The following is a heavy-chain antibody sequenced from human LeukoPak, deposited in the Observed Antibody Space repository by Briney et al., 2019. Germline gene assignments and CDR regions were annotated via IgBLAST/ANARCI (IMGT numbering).Heavy chain of an antibody. CDR3: ARGWLQLDY. V-gene: IGHV4-59*01. CDR1: GGSISSYY. J-gene: IGHJ4*02. CDR2: IYYSGST. Sequence: PSETLSLTCTVSGGSISSYYWSWILQPPGKGLEWIGYIYYSGSTNYNPSLKSRVTIPVDTSKNQFSLKLSSVTAAGTAVYYCARGWLQLDYWGQGTLVTVSS. D-gene: IGHD5-24*01.